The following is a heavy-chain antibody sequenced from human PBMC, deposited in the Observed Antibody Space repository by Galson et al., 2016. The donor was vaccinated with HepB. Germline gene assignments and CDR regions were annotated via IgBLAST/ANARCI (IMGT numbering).Heavy chain of an antibody. J-gene: IGHJ4*02. V-gene: IGHV3-20*04. D-gene: IGHD2-2*01. CDR3: ARGYCISTYCPPQSTRFDY. CDR1: GFTFNDYG. Sequence: SLRLSCAASGFTFNDYGMTWVRQAPGKGLEWVSGVNWDGGATGYADSVQGRFTISRDNVRNSLYLQVNSLRAEDTALYYCARGYCISTYCPPQSTRFDYWGQGALVTVSS. CDR2: VNWDGGAT.